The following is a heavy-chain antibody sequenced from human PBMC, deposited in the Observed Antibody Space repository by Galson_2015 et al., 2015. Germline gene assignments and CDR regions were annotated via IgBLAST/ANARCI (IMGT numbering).Heavy chain of an antibody. V-gene: IGHV3-9*01. J-gene: IGHJ4*02. D-gene: IGHD3-3*01. CDR1: GFTFDDYA. CDR2: ISWNSGSI. Sequence: SLRLSCAASGFTFDDYATHWVRQAPGKGLEWVSGISWNSGSIGYADSVKGRFTISRDNAKNSLYLQMNSLRAEDTALYYCAKDMGGYDFWSGYYFDYWGQGTLVTVSS. CDR3: AKDMGGYDFWSGYYFDY.